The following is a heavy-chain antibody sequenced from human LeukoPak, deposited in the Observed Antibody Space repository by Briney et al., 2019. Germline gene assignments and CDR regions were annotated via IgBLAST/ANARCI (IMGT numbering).Heavy chain of an antibody. Sequence: PSETLSPTCTVSGGSISSYYWSWIRQPPGKGLEWIGYIYYIGSTNYNPSLRSRVTISLDTSKNQFSLKLSSVTAADTAVYYCARHLSPNSQNYRDTSGWLFDYWGQGPLVTVSS. CDR1: GGSISSYY. CDR2: IYYIGST. CDR3: ARHLSPNSQNYRDTSGWLFDY. J-gene: IGHJ4*02. V-gene: IGHV4-59*08. D-gene: IGHD3-22*01.